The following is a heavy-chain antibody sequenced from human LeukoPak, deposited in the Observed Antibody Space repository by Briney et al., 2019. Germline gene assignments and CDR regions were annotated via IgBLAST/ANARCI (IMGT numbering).Heavy chain of an antibody. J-gene: IGHJ3*02. CDR1: GGSISSYY. D-gene: IGHD2-15*01. Sequence: SETLSFTCTVSGGSISSYYWSWIRQPPGKGLEWIGYIYYSGSTNYNPSLKSRVTISVDTSKNQFSLKLSSVTAADTAVYYCARVEGYCSGGSCIHDAFDIWGQGTMVTVSS. CDR3: ARVEGYCSGGSCIHDAFDI. V-gene: IGHV4-59*01. CDR2: IYYSGST.